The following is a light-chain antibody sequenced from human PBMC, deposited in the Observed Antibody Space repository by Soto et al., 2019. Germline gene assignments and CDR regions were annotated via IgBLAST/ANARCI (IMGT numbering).Light chain of an antibody. CDR3: QQRSNWPPRIT. Sequence: EIVFTQSPATLSLFPGERATLSCRASQSVSSYLAWFQQKPGQAPRLLIYDASNRATGIPARFSGSGSGTDFTLTISSLEPEDFAVYYCQQRSNWPPRITFGQGTRLEIK. CDR1: QSVSSY. J-gene: IGKJ5*01. V-gene: IGKV3-11*01. CDR2: DAS.